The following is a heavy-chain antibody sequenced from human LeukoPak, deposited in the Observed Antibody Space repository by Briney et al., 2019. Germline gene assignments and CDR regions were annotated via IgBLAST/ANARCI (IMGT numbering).Heavy chain of an antibody. CDR3: ARDFSPGYDFWSGPGGYFDY. V-gene: IGHV3-30-3*01. CDR2: VSYDGSKK. CDR1: GFTFSIYA. Sequence: GGSLRLSCAASGFTFSIYALHWVRQSPGKGLEWVAVVSYDGSKKYYADSVKGRFTISRDNSKNTVYLQMNSLRGEDTAVYYCARDFSPGYDFWSGPGGYFDYWGQGTLVTVSS. D-gene: IGHD3-3*01. J-gene: IGHJ4*02.